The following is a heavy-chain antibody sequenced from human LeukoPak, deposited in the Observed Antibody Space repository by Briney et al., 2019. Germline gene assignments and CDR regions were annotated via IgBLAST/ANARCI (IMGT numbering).Heavy chain of an antibody. CDR2: IYYSGST. D-gene: IGHD2-15*01. CDR3: ASSRGKKRIPQFDY. CDR1: GGSISSYY. V-gene: IGHV4-59*01. J-gene: IGHJ4*02. Sequence: SETLSLTCTVSGGSISSYYWSWIRQPPGKGLEWIGYIYYSGSTNYNPSLKSRVTISVDTSKNQFSLKLSSVTAADTAVYYCASSRGKKRIPQFDYWGQGTLVTVSS.